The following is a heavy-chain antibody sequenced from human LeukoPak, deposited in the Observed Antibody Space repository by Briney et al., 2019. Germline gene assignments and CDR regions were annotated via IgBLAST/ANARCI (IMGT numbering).Heavy chain of an antibody. CDR2: IYYSGST. J-gene: IGHJ5*02. D-gene: IGHD3-16*01. V-gene: IGHV4-39*01. CDR1: GGSISSSSYY. Sequence: SETLSLTCTVSGGSISSSSYYWGWIRQPPGKGLEWIGSIYYSGSTYYNPSLKSRVTISVDTSKNQFSLKLSSVTAADTAVYYCARAGMAVTTFEVGLYWFDPWGQGTLVTVSS. CDR3: ARAGMAVTTFEVGLYWFDP.